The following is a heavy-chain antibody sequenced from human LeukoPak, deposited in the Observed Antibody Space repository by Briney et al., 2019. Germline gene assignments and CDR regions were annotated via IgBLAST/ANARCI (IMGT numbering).Heavy chain of an antibody. CDR1: GGSISSGDYY. CDR3: ARVDSSSWRPMKFDY. V-gene: IGHV4-30-4*08. Sequence: PSETLSLTCTVSGGSISSGDYYRSWIRQPPGKGLEWIGYIYYSGSTYYNPSLKSRVTISVDTSKNQFSLKLSSVAAADTAVYYCARVDSSSWRPMKFDYWGQGTLVTVSS. CDR2: IYYSGST. J-gene: IGHJ4*02. D-gene: IGHD6-13*01.